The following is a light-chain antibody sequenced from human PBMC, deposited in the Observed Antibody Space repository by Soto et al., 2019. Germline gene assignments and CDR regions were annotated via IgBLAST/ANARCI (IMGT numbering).Light chain of an antibody. CDR1: QDINIW. J-gene: IGKJ2*01. Sequence: DIQMTQSPSTLSASVGDRVTITCRASQDINIWLAWYQQKPGKAPKLLIYKASTLERGVPSSFIGSGSGTDYTRAISSLQPADFATYYCQQYSSDSITFGQGTRLYIK. CDR3: QQYSSDSIT. V-gene: IGKV1-5*03. CDR2: KAS.